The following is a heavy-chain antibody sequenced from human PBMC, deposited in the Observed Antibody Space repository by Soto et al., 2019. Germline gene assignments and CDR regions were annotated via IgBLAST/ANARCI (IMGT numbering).Heavy chain of an antibody. CDR2: ISRDGNTK. Sequence: QVQLVESGGGVVQPGRSLRLSCAVSGFTVSSYGMHWVRQAPGKGLEWVAVISRDGNTKYYADSVKGRFTISRDNSRNTLFPEMNSLRSDDMAVYHCTGEVASGYWGQGTLVTVSS. V-gene: IGHV3-30*03. D-gene: IGHD2-8*02. J-gene: IGHJ4*02. CDR3: TGEVASGY. CDR1: GFTVSSYG.